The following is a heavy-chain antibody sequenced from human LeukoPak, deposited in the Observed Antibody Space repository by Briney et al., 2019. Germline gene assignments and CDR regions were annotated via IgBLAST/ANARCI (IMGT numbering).Heavy chain of an antibody. J-gene: IGHJ4*02. CDR3: ARTEALIGTALAY. V-gene: IGHV1-69*16. D-gene: IGHD1-7*01. CDR1: GGGFSSYL. CDR2: ITPLLGKT. Sequence: GASVKVSCKASGGGFSSYLFTWVRQARGQGLEWMGGITPLLGKTSNAERFQGRVTITTDEATRTVYMELSSLRSEDTAVYYCARTEALIGTALAYWGQGTLVTVSS.